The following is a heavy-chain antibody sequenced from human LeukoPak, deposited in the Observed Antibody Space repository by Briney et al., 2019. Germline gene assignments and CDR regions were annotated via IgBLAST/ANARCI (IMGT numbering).Heavy chain of an antibody. CDR3: ARDKVTY. Sequence: GGSLRLSCAASGFTFSDYYMSWIRQAPRKGLEWVAHINQDGTEEYYVDSVKGRFTISRDNAKNSLHLQMNSLRSEDTAVYYCARDKVTYWGQGILVTVSS. J-gene: IGHJ4*02. CDR1: GFTFSDYY. CDR2: INQDGTEE. V-gene: IGHV3-7*01.